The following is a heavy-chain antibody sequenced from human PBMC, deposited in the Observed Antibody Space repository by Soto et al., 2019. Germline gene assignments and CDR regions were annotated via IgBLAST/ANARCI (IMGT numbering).Heavy chain of an antibody. V-gene: IGHV1-69*01. CDR1: GGTFSNYV. Sequence: QVQLVQSGTEVKKPGSSAKVSCKASGGTFSNYVISWVRQAPGQGLEWMGGIIPLFGTTDYAKKFQGRSAMTADVSTTTVYSDVSRLRFEETAVYFCEIDVGAGALFVGWGEGITVIVSS. J-gene: IGHJ6*04. CDR3: EIDVGAGALFVG. CDR2: IIPLFGTT. D-gene: IGHD3-10*01.